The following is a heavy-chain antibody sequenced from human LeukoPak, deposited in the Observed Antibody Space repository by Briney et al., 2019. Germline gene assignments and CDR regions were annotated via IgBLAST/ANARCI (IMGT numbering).Heavy chain of an antibody. V-gene: IGHV3-53*01. D-gene: IGHD6-6*01. CDR3: ARDSSYYGMDV. CDR2: IYIAGGT. Sequence: GGSLRLSCAASGFAVSSKYMSWVRQAPGKGLEWVSVIYIAGGTYYADSVTGRFTISRDNSKNTLYPQMNSLRAEDTAVYYCARDSSYYGMDVWGQGTTVTVSS. J-gene: IGHJ6*02. CDR1: GFAVSSKY.